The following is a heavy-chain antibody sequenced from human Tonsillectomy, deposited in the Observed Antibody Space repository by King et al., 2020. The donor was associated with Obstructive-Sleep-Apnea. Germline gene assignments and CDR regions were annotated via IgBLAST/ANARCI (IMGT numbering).Heavy chain of an antibody. CDR1: GYSFTSYW. CDR3: AGRGCSGGSCYSSVLVFPYFDY. V-gene: IGHV5-51*01. J-gene: IGHJ4*02. Sequence: QLVQSGAEVKKPGESLKISCKGSGYSFTSYWIGWVRQMPGKGLEWMGIIYPGDSDTRYSPSFQGQVTISADKSINTAYLQWSSLKASDTAMYYCAGRGCSGGSCYSSVLVFPYFDYWGQGTLVTVSS. D-gene: IGHD2-15*01. CDR2: IYPGDSDT.